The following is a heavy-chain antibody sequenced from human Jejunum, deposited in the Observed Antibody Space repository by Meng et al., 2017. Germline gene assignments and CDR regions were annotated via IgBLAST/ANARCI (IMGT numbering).Heavy chain of an antibody. J-gene: IGHJ4*02. V-gene: IGHV1-2*04. CDR2: TNPDTGGT. CDR1: GYTFSDHY. D-gene: IGHD1-1*01. Sequence: QVQLVQSGVEVKKSGASVKVSCKASGYTFSDHYIHWVRQAPGQGLEWMGWTNPDTGGTNYAQKFQGWVTMTRDTSISTAYMELRRLRSDDTAVYYCARDAGSFLDYYFDSWGQGTLVTVSS. CDR3: ARDAGSFLDYYFDS.